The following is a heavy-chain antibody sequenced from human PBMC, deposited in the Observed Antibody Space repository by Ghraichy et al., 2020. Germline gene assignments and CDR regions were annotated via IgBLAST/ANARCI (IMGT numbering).Heavy chain of an antibody. CDR3: AKDLHWYGMDV. Sequence: GESLNISCAASGFTVSSYYMSWVRQAPGKGLEWVLVISRDGDGGNTHYADSVKGRFTISRDNSKNTVYLQMNSLRAEDTAVYYCAKDLHWYGMDVWGQGTTVTVSS. J-gene: IGHJ6*02. D-gene: IGHD2-8*02. V-gene: IGHV3-66*01. CDR2: ISRDGDGGNT. CDR1: GFTVSSYY.